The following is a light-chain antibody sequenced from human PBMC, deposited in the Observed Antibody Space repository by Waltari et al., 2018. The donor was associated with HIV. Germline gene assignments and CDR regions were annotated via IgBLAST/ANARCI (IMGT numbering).Light chain of an antibody. CDR3: QSYDSSLRASV. Sequence: QSALTQPPSVSGAPGQRVTISCTGNRSNIGAGYFVHWYQHLPGTAPKLLVYRDSNRPSGVPDRCSGSKSGTSASLVITGLQAEDEADYYCQSYDSSLRASVFGGGTKLTVL. J-gene: IGLJ2*01. V-gene: IGLV1-40*01. CDR1: RSNIGAGYF. CDR2: RDS.